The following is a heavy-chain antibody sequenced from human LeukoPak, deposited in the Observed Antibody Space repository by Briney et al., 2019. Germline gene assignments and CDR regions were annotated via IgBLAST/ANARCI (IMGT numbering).Heavy chain of an antibody. V-gene: IGHV3-30*02. CDR1: GFTFSSYG. J-gene: IGHJ4*02. CDR3: AKHHSYYYDSSGYFPDY. Sequence: GGSLRLSCAASGFTFSSYGMHWVRQAPGKGLEWVAFIRYDGSNKYYADSVKGRFTISRDNSKNTLYLQMNSLRAEDTAIYYCAKHHSYYYDSSGYFPDYWGQGTLVTVSS. CDR2: IRYDGSNK. D-gene: IGHD3-22*01.